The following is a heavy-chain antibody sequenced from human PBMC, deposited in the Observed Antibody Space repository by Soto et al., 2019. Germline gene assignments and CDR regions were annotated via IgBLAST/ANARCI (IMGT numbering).Heavy chain of an antibody. CDR3: ARLAFGDNWFDP. J-gene: IGHJ5*02. Sequence: ASVKVSCKASGYTFTSYDISWVRQAPGQGLEWMGWISAYNGNTNYAQKLQGRVTMTTDTSTSTAYMELRSLRSDDTAVYYCARLAFGDNWFDPWGQGTLVTVSS. D-gene: IGHD3-10*01. V-gene: IGHV1-18*01. CDR1: GYTFTSYD. CDR2: ISAYNGNT.